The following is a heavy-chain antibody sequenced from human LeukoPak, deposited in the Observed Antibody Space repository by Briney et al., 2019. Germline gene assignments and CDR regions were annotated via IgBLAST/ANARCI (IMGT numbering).Heavy chain of an antibody. CDR2: INHSGST. V-gene: IGHV4-34*01. CDR1: GGSFSGYY. Sequence: SETLSLTCAVYGGSFSGYYWSWIRQPPGKGLEWIGEINHSGSTNYNPSLKSRVTISVDTSKNQFSLKLSSVTAADTAVYYCARGCTSRGYSGYDFGFDPWGQGTLVTVSS. CDR3: ARGCTSRGYSGYDFGFDP. J-gene: IGHJ5*02. D-gene: IGHD5-12*01.